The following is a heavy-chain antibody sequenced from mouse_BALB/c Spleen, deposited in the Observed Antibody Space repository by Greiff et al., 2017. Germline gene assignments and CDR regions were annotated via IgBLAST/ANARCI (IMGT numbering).Heavy chain of an antibody. D-gene: IGHD1-1*01. Sequence: EVQLQQSGTVLARPGASVKMSCKASGYSFTSYWMHWVKQRPGQGLEWIGAIYPGNSDTSYNQKFKGKAKLTAVTSASTAYMELSSLTNEDSAVYYCTREITTVVATDAMDYWGQGTSVTVSS. CDR1: GYSFTSYW. CDR3: TREITTVVATDAMDY. V-gene: IGHV1-5*01. CDR2: IYPGNSDT. J-gene: IGHJ4*01.